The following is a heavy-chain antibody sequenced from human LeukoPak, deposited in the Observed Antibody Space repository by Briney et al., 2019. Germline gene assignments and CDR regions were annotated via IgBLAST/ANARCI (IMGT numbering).Heavy chain of an antibody. CDR3: AKAAAAPGFDF. CDR1: GFTSSSYA. D-gene: IGHD6-13*01. CDR2: VSGSGDRM. Sequence: GGSLRLSCAASGFTSSSYALNWVRQAPGKGLEWVATVSGSGDRMYHADSVKGRFTISRDNSKNTIYLQTNSLRAEDTALYYCAKAAAAPGFDFWGQGTRVTVSS. J-gene: IGHJ4*02. V-gene: IGHV3-23*01.